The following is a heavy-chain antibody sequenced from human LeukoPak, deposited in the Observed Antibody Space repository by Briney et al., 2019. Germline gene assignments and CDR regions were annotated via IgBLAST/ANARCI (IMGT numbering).Heavy chain of an antibody. D-gene: IGHD6-13*01. Sequence: SETLSLTCAVSGGSISSSNWWSWVRQPPGKGLEWIGEIYHSGSTNYNPSLKSRVTISADKSKNQFSLKLRSVTAADTAVYYCASQYSSSWDYYFDYWGQGTLVTVSS. CDR3: ASQYSSSWDYYFDY. J-gene: IGHJ4*02. CDR2: IYHSGST. V-gene: IGHV4-4*02. CDR1: GGSISSSNW.